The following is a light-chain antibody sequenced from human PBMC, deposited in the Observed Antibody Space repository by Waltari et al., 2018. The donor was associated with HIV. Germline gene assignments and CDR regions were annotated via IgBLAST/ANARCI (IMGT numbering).Light chain of an antibody. V-gene: IGKV3-11*01. Sequence: EIVLTQSPGTLSLSPGERATLSCRASQSVSSYLAWYQQKPGQAPRLLIYDASNRATGIPARFSGSGSGTDFTLTISSLEPEDFAVYYCQQRSNWPFLTFGGGTKVEIK. J-gene: IGKJ4*01. CDR3: QQRSNWPFLT. CDR1: QSVSSY. CDR2: DAS.